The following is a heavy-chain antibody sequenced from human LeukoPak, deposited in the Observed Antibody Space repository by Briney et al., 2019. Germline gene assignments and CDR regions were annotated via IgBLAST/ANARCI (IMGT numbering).Heavy chain of an antibody. D-gene: IGHD2-15*01. V-gene: IGHV1-2*02. CDR1: GYTFTGYY. Sequence: ASVKVSCKASGYTFTGYYMHWVRQAPGQGLEWMGWINPNSGGTNYAQKFQGRVTMTRGTSISTAYMELSRLRSDDTAVYYCASSPPSCSGGSCYLGYWGQGTLVTVSS. J-gene: IGHJ4*02. CDR2: INPNSGGT. CDR3: ASSPPSCSGGSCYLGY.